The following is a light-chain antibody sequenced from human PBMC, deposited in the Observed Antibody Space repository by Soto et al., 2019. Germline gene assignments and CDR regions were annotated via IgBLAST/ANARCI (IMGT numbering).Light chain of an antibody. J-gene: IGKJ1*01. V-gene: IGKV3-20*01. CDR2: GAS. CDR3: QQFDGSLWT. Sequence: EIVLTQSPGTLSLSPGERATLSCRASQSVSSTHLAWYQQKPGQAPRLLIYGASTRATGIPDRFSGSGSGIDFTLTISRLEPEDFAVYCCQQFDGSLWTFGPGTKVEIK. CDR1: QSVSSTH.